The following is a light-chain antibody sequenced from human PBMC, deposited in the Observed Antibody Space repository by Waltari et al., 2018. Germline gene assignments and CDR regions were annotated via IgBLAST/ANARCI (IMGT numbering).Light chain of an antibody. CDR2: DVT. CDR1: SIDVGGFNY. CDR3: CSYAGFYTYV. J-gene: IGLJ1*01. V-gene: IGLV2-11*02. Sequence: QSALTQPRSVSGSPAQSVTISRTGTSIDVGGFNYVSWFQHNPGDAPKLIIHDVTKRPSGVPGRFSGSKSGNTASLTISGLQAEDDSDFYCCSYAGFYTYVFGTGTKVTVL.